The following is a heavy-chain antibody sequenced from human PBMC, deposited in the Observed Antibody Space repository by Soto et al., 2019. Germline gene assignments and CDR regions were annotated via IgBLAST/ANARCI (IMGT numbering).Heavy chain of an antibody. V-gene: IGHV1-69*13. D-gene: IGHD2-15*01. CDR1: GGTFSSYA. Sequence: GASVKVSCKASGGTFSSYAISWVRQAPGQGLEWMGGIIPIFGTANYAQKFPGRVTITADESTSTAYMELSSLRSEDTAVYYCARADIGVVVAAIFVRGMDVWGQGTTVTVSS. J-gene: IGHJ6*02. CDR2: IIPIFGTA. CDR3: ARADIGVVVAAIFVRGMDV.